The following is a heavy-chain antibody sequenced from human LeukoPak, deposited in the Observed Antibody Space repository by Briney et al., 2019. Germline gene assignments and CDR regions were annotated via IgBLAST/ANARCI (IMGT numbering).Heavy chain of an antibody. CDR2: INHSGST. CDR3: ASNLTVTTESF. CDR1: GGSFSGYY. Sequence: PSETLSLTCAVYGGSFSGYYWSWIRQPPGKGLEWIGEINHSGSTNYNPSLKSRVTISVDTSKNQFSLKLSSVTAADTAVYYCASNLTVTTESFWGQGILVTVSS. V-gene: IGHV4-34*01. D-gene: IGHD4-17*01. J-gene: IGHJ4*02.